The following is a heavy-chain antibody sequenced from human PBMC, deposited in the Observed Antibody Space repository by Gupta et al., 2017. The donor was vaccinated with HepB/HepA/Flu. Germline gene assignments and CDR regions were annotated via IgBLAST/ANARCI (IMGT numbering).Heavy chain of an antibody. CDR2: IYYRGST. Sequence: QVQLQASGPGLVKPSETLSLTCTVSGGSLGTYYWTWVRQPPGKGLEWIGYIYYRGSTKYNPSLKSRVSMSVDTSKNQFSLKLSSVTAADTAVYYCARLGFWFDPWGQGTLVTVSS. CDR3: ARLGFWFDP. J-gene: IGHJ5*02. V-gene: IGHV4-59*08. D-gene: IGHD1-26*01. CDR1: GGSLGTYY.